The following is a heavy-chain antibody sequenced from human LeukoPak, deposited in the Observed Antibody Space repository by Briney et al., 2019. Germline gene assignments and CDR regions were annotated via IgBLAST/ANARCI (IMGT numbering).Heavy chain of an antibody. CDR1: GYTFITYD. Sequence: ASVKVSCKASGYTFITYDFNWVRQATGQGLEWMGWMNPNSGNTGYAQKFQGRVTMTRNTSISTAYMELSSLRSEDTAVYYCARTTEGGYTYNYFYYYYMDVWGKGTTVTISS. V-gene: IGHV1-8*01. J-gene: IGHJ6*03. D-gene: IGHD5-18*01. CDR3: ARTTEGGYTYNYFYYYYMDV. CDR2: MNPNSGNT.